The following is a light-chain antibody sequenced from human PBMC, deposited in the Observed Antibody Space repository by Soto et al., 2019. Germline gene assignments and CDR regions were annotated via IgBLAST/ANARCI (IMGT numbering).Light chain of an antibody. J-gene: IGKJ5*01. CDR1: QSISSY. CDR3: QQSYSTSIT. V-gene: IGKV1-39*01. CDR2: AAS. Sequence: DIQMTQSPSSLSASVGDRVTITCRASQSISSYLNWYQQKPGKAPKLLIYAASSLQSWVPSRFSGSGSGTDFTLTISSLQPEDFATYYCQQSYSTSITFGQGTRLEI.